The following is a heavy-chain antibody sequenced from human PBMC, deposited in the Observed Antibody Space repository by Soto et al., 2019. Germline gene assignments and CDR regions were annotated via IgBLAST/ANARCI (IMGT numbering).Heavy chain of an antibody. CDR1: GFTFSSYA. CDR3: AKGGFDFWSGTYYYYGMDV. V-gene: IGHV3-23*01. Sequence: GGSLRLSCAASGFTFSSYAMSWVRQAPGKGLEWVSAISGSGGSTYYADSVKGRFTISRDNSKNTLYLQMNSLRAEDTAVYYCAKGGFDFWSGTYYYYGMDVWGRGTTVTVSS. J-gene: IGHJ6*02. D-gene: IGHD3-3*01. CDR2: ISGSGGST.